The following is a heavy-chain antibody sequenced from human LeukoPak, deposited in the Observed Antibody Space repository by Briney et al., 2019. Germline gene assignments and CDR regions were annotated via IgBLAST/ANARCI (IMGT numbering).Heavy chain of an antibody. CDR2: IIPFFCTA. J-gene: IGHJ2*01. Sequence: GSSVNVSYKASGGTFSNYAISWVRQAPGQGLEWMGGIIPFFCTANYPQKFQGRVTITADEFSSTASMERCSLRSEDTAVYYCARGEGIAVAGNSPHWYFDHWGRGTLVTVSS. D-gene: IGHD6-19*01. CDR1: GGTFSNYA. CDR3: ARGEGIAVAGNSPHWYFDH. V-gene: IGHV1-69*13.